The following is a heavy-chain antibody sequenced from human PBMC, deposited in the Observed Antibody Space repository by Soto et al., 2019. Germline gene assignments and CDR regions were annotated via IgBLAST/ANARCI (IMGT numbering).Heavy chain of an antibody. Sequence: QVQLVESGGGVVQPGRSLRLSCAASGFTFSSYAMHWVRQAPGKGLEWVAVISYDGSNKYYADSVKGRFTISRDNSKNTLYLQMNSLRAEDTDVYYCARGSSGWYKDAFDIWGQGTMVTVSS. CDR3: ARGSSGWYKDAFDI. CDR1: GFTFSSYA. J-gene: IGHJ3*02. CDR2: ISYDGSNK. V-gene: IGHV3-30-3*01. D-gene: IGHD6-19*01.